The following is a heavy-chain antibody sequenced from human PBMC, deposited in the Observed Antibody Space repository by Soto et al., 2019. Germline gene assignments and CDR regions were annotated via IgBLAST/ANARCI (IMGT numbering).Heavy chain of an antibody. Sequence: VQLQESGPGLVNPSETLSLTCNVSGGSITNYYWTWIRQPVGKGLEWIGRIHGSGTTAYSPSLRGRLIMSLDTSINQLSLKVTSVTAADTAIYYCVRVGAVATNGGYFDYWGQGALVTVSA. D-gene: IGHD6-19*01. J-gene: IGHJ4*02. CDR1: GGSITNYY. CDR3: VRVGAVATNGGYFDY. CDR2: IHGSGTT. V-gene: IGHV4-4*07.